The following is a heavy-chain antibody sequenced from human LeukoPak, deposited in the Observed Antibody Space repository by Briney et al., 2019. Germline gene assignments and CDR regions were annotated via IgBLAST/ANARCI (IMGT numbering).Heavy chain of an antibody. J-gene: IGHJ3*02. V-gene: IGHV6-1*01. CDR1: GDSVSSNSAA. D-gene: IGHD1-26*01. Sequence: SQTLSLTCAISGDSVSSNSAAWNWIRQSPSRGLEWLGRTYYRSKWYNDYAVSVKSRITINPDTSKNQFSLQLNSVTPEDTAVYYCARVRGGSGRSYAADAFDIWGQGTMVTVSS. CDR2: TYYRSKWYN. CDR3: ARVRGGSGRSYAADAFDI.